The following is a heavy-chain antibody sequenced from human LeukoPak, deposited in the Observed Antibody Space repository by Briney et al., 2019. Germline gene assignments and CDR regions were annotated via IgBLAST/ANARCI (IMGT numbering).Heavy chain of an antibody. CDR2: IYYSGST. Sequence: SETLSLTCTVSGGSISNGDYYWSWIRQPPGKGLEWIGYIYYSGSTYYNPSLKSRVTISVDTSKNQFSLKLSSVTAADTAVYYCARQMGVVITGDIWGQGTMVTVSS. D-gene: IGHD3-22*01. CDR3: ARQMGVVITGDI. J-gene: IGHJ3*02. CDR1: GGSISNGDYY. V-gene: IGHV4-30-4*01.